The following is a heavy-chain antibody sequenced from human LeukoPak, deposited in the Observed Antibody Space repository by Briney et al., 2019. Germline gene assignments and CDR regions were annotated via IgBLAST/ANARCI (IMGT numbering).Heavy chain of an antibody. Sequence: GGSLRLSCAAYGFTFSSYEMNWVRQAPGKGLEWVSYISSSGSTIYYADSVKGRFTISRDNAKNSLYLQMNSLRAEDTAVYYCSVSPGSYYYMDVWGKGTTVTVSS. CDR3: SVSPGSYYYMDV. J-gene: IGHJ6*03. CDR1: GFTFSSYE. CDR2: ISSSGSTI. V-gene: IGHV3-48*03. D-gene: IGHD6-25*01.